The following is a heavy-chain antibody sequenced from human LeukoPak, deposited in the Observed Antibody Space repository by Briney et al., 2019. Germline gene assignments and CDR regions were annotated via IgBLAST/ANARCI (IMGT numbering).Heavy chain of an antibody. V-gene: IGHV3-23*01. J-gene: IGHJ6*02. D-gene: IGHD3-9*01. Sequence: GGSLRLSCAASGFTFSSYAMSWVRQAPGKGLEWVSAISGSGGSTYYADSVKGRFTVSRDNSKNTLYLQMNSLRAEDTAVYYFREDSGIRYFDWFTYYYYGMDVWGQGTTVTVSS. CDR2: ISGSGGST. CDR1: GFTFSSYA. CDR3: REDSGIRYFDWFTYYYYGMDV.